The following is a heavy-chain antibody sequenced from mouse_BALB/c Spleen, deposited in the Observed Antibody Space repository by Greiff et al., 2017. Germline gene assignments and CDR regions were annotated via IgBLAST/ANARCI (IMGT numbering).Heavy chain of an antibody. Sequence: EVHLVESGPGLVKPSQSLSLTCTVTGYSITSDYAWNWIRQFPGNKLEWMGYISYSGSTSYNPSLKSRISITRDTSKNQFFLQLNSVTTEDTATYYCALITTVVAPAAMDYWGQGTSVTVSS. J-gene: IGHJ4*01. V-gene: IGHV3-2*02. CDR3: ALITTVVAPAAMDY. D-gene: IGHD1-1*01. CDR2: ISYSGST. CDR1: GYSITSDYA.